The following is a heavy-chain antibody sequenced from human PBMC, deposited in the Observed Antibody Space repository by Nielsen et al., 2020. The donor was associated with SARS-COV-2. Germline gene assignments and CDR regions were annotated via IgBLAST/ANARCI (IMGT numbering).Heavy chain of an antibody. CDR3: ARDGGELLYDY. Sequence: GSLRLSCTVSGGSISSYYWGWIRQPPGKGLEWIGSIYYSGSTYYNPSLKSRVTISVDTSKNQFSLKLSSVTAADTAVYYCARDGGELLYDYWGQGTLVPSPQ. CDR1: GGSISSYY. CDR2: IYYSGST. J-gene: IGHJ4*02. V-gene: IGHV4-39*01. D-gene: IGHD1-26*01.